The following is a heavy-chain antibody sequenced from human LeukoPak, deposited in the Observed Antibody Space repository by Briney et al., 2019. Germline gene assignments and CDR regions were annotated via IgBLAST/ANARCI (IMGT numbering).Heavy chain of an antibody. Sequence: PGGSLRLSCAASGFTFSNFAMHWVRQAPGKGLEWVALISYDGSNKYYADSVKGRFTISRDNSKNTLYLQMNSLRADDTAVYYCPRDGGLLLFLYWGQGTLVTVSS. V-gene: IGHV3-30-3*01. D-gene: IGHD1-26*01. CDR3: PRDGGLLLFLY. J-gene: IGHJ4*02. CDR2: ISYDGSNK. CDR1: GFTFSNFA.